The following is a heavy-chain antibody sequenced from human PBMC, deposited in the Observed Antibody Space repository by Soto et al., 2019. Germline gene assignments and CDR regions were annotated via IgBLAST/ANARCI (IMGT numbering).Heavy chain of an antibody. CDR3: ANPAPSVCLGEFFDYYGMDV. D-gene: IGHD3-16*01. Sequence: GGSLRLSCAASGFTFSSYGMHWVRQAPGKGLEWVAVISYDGSNKYYADSVKGRFTISRDNSKNTLYLQMNSLRAEDTAVYYCANPAPSVCLGEFFDYYGMDVWGQGTTVTVSS. CDR2: ISYDGSNK. CDR1: GFTFSSYG. V-gene: IGHV3-30*18. J-gene: IGHJ6*02.